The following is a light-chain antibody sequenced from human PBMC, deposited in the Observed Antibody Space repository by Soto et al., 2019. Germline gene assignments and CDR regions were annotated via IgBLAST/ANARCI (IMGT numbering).Light chain of an antibody. Sequence: DIQMTQSPSTLSASEGDTVTVTCRASQSISGWLAWYQQKPGEAPKLLIYDASSLPSGVPSRFSGSGSGTKFTLTITSLQPDDFATYYCQQYKTFSRTFGPGAKVDI. J-gene: IGKJ1*01. CDR2: DAS. V-gene: IGKV1-5*01. CDR1: QSISGW. CDR3: QQYKTFSRT.